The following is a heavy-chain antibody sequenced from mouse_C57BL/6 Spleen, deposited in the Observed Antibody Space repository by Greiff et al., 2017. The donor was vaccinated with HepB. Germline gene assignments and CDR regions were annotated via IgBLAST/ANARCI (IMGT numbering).Heavy chain of an antibody. D-gene: IGHD1-1*01. CDR1: GYTFTDYY. CDR2: INPYNGGT. V-gene: IGHV1-19*01. CDR3: ARGRAVVATDYFDY. Sequence: EVKLVESGPVLVKPGASVKMSCKASGYTFTDYYMNWVKQSHGKSLEWIGVINPYNGGTSYNQKFKGKATLTVDKSSSTAYMELNSLTSEDSAVYYCARGRAVVATDYFDYWGQGTTLTVSS. J-gene: IGHJ2*01.